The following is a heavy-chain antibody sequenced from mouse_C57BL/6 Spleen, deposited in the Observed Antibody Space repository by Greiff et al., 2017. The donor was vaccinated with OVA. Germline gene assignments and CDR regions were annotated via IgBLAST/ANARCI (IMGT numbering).Heavy chain of an antibody. CDR2: IWGDGST. J-gene: IGHJ2*01. Sequence: VKLVESGPGLVAPSQRLSITCTVSGFSLTSYGVSWVRQPPGKGLEWLGVIWGDGSTNYHSALISRLRIRKDNSTSQVFLKLNSLRTDNTATYYDAKGAEIYSPRFYDWGKGTTLTVSS. CDR3: AKGAEIYSPRFYD. V-gene: IGHV2-3*01. D-gene: IGHD1-3*01. CDR1: GFSLTSYG.